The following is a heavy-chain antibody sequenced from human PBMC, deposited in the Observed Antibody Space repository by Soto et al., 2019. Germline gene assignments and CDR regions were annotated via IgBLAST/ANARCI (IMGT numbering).Heavy chain of an antibody. CDR1: GGTFSSYA. V-gene: IGHV1-69*12. D-gene: IGHD5-12*01. Sequence: QVQLVQSGAEVKKPGSSVKVSCKASGGTFSSYAISWVRQAPGQGLEWMGGIIPIFGTANYAQKFQGRVTITADAATSTAYKERSSLRYEDTAVYYCAAPQGRWLQFDYWGQGTLVTVSS. CDR3: AAPQGRWLQFDY. J-gene: IGHJ4*02. CDR2: IIPIFGTA.